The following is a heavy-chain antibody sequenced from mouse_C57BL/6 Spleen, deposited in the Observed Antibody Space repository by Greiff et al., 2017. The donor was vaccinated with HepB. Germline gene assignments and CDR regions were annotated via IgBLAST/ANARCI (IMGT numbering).Heavy chain of an antibody. CDR3: ARDDDYGAMDY. J-gene: IGHJ4*01. V-gene: IGHV3-6*01. Sequence: EVQLQQSGPGLVKPSQSLSLTCSVTGYSITSGYYWNWIRQFPGNKLEWMGYISYDGSNNYNPSLKNRISITRDTSKNQFFLKLNSVTTEDTATYYCARDDDYGAMDYWGQGTSVTVSS. CDR1: GYSITSGYY. CDR2: ISYDGSN. D-gene: IGHD2-3*01.